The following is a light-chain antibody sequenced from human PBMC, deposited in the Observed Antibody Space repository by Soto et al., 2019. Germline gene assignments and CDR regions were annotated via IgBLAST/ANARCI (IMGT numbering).Light chain of an antibody. CDR2: DVS. Sequence: SALTQPPPVSGSPGQAITLSCTGTSSDVGGYNYVSWYQHHPGKAPKLMIYDVSNRPSGVSNRFSGSKSGNTASLTISGLQPEDEADYYCSSYTTSNTRQIVFGTGTKVTVL. CDR1: SSDVGGYNY. J-gene: IGLJ1*01. CDR3: SSYTTSNTRQIV. V-gene: IGLV2-14*03.